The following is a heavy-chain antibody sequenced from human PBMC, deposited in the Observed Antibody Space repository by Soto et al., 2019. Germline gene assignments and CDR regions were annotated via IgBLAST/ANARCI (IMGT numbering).Heavy chain of an antibody. D-gene: IGHD3-22*01. Sequence: HPGGSLRLSCAASGFSFSSYYMSWVRQAQGKGLGWVANVNEDGSEKYYVDSVKGRFTVSRDNAKNSLYLQMSSLRAEDTAVYYCARDGPEVAASSGYWSVGGMDVWGQGTTVTVSS. CDR3: ARDGPEVAASSGYWSVGGMDV. V-gene: IGHV3-7*01. CDR2: VNEDGSEK. CDR1: GFSFSSYY. J-gene: IGHJ6*02.